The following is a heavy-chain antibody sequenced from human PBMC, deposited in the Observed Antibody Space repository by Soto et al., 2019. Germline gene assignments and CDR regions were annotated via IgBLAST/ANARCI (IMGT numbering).Heavy chain of an antibody. Sequence: GGSLRLSCAASGFTFSSYAMSWVRQAPGKGLEWVSAISGSGGSTYYADSVKGRFTISRDNSKKSLYLQMNSLRAEDTAVYYCAKDNVGLRFLEWLPYYFDYWGQGTLVTVSS. V-gene: IGHV3-23*01. CDR2: ISGSGGST. D-gene: IGHD3-3*01. CDR1: GFTFSSYA. CDR3: AKDNVGLRFLEWLPYYFDY. J-gene: IGHJ4*02.